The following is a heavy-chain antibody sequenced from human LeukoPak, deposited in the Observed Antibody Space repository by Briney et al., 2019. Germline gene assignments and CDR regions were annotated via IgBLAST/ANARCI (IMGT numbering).Heavy chain of an antibody. CDR2: IYYSGST. V-gene: IGHV4-59*01. CDR3: GTTGPTVTMLYPLDH. Sequence: SETLSLTCTVSGGSISSFYWSWIRQPPGKGLVWCGYIYYSGSTNYNPSLKSRVSIRVDTSKNQSSQQLSSVTAADAAVYCSGTTGPTVTMLYPLDHWGEGALVTVSS. J-gene: IGHJ4*02. D-gene: IGHD4-17*01. CDR1: GGSISSFY.